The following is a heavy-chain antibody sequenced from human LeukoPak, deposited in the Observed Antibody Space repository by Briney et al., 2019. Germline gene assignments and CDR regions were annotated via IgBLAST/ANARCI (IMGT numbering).Heavy chain of an antibody. J-gene: IGHJ6*03. D-gene: IGHD3-9*01. V-gene: IGHV1-46*01. CDR1: GYTFSDYY. CDR3: ARGIRYFDWLWSYYYYYMDV. CDR2: INPSGGST. Sequence: ASVKVSCKASGYTFSDYYMHWVRQAPGQGLEWMGIINPSGGSTSYAQKFQGRVTMTRDMSTSTVYMELSSLRSEDTAVYYCARGIRYFDWLWSYYYYYMDVWGKGTTVTVSS.